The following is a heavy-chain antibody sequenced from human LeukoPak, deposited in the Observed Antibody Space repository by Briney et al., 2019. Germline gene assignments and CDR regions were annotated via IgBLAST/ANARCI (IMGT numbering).Heavy chain of an antibody. D-gene: IGHD3-10*01. V-gene: IGHV3-23*01. CDR3: AKGKGYYGSGSYPFDY. J-gene: IGHJ4*02. CDR2: ISGSGGST. CDR1: GFTFSNYA. Sequence: GGSLRLSCAASGFTFSNYAMSWVRQAPGKWLEWVSAISGSGGSTYYADSVKGRFTISGDNSENTLNLQMNSLRAEDTAVYYCAKGKGYYGSGSYPFDYWGQGTLVTVSS.